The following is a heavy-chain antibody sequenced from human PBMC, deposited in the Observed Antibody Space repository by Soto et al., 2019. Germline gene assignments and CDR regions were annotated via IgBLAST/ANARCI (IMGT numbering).Heavy chain of an antibody. V-gene: IGHV3-53*01. CDR2: LYSGGTT. CDR3: ARGIIGLRSFYFDF. D-gene: IGHD3-10*01. J-gene: IGHJ4*02. Sequence: EVQLVESGGGLIQPGGSLRLSCAASGFNFIRKYMIWVRQAPGKGLEWVSILYSGGTTYYADSVKGRFTISRDTSENTLYLQMNSLRAEATAAYYGARGIIGLRSFYFDFWGQGTLVTVSA. CDR1: GFNFIRKY.